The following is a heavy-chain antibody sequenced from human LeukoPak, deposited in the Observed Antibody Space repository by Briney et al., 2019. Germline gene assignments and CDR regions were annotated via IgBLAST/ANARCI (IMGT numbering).Heavy chain of an antibody. D-gene: IGHD2-2*01. CDR3: ARGGCSSTACPPPGFDY. V-gene: IGHV4-59*01. Sequence: SETLSLTCSVSGDSISSYYWSWIRQPPGKGLEWIGYIYNSGITNYNPSLKSRLTISVDTTKNQFSLKLSSVTAADTAVYYCARGGCSSTACPPPGFDYWGQGTLVTVSS. J-gene: IGHJ4*02. CDR1: GDSISSYY. CDR2: IYNSGIT.